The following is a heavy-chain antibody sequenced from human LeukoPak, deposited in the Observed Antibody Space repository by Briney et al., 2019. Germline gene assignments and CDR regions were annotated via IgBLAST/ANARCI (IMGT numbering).Heavy chain of an antibody. Sequence: VKVSCKASGGTFSSYAISWVRQAPGQGLEWMGGIIPIFGTASYAQKFQGRVTITADKSTSTAHMELSSLRSDDTAVYYCARGGDSSSWYSGVAYYYYMDVWGRGTTVTISS. CDR2: IIPIFGTA. CDR1: GGTFSSYA. CDR3: ARGGDSSSWYSGVAYYYYMDV. V-gene: IGHV1-69*06. D-gene: IGHD6-13*01. J-gene: IGHJ6*03.